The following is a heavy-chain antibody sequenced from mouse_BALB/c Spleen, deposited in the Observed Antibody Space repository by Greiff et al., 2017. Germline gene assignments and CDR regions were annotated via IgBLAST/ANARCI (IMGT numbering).Heavy chain of an antibody. V-gene: IGHV1S137*01. Sequence: QVQLKESGAELVRPGVSVKISCKGSGYTFTDYAMHWVKQSHAKSLEWIGVISTYYGDASYNQKFKGKATMTVDKSSSTAYMELARLTSEDSAIYYCARGGLRGMDYWGQGTSVTVSS. CDR1: GYTFTDYA. CDR2: ISTYYGDA. J-gene: IGHJ4*01. D-gene: IGHD2-2*01. CDR3: ARGGLRGMDY.